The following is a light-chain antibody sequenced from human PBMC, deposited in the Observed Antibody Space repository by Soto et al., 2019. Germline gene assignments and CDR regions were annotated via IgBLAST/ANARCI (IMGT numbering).Light chain of an antibody. CDR2: GAA. CDR1: PSVSSN. CDR3: QQYNNCPPIH. Sequence: EIVMPQSPATLSVSPGERATLSCRASPSVSSNLAWYQQNPGQAPRILIYGAATVSTGIPARFSGGGSGTDFTLTISSLQSEDFAVYYWQQYNNCPPIHFGRGTRLEIK. V-gene: IGKV3-15*01. J-gene: IGKJ5*01.